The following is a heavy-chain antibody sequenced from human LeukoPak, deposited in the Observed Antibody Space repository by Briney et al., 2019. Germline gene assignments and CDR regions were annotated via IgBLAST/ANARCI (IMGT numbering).Heavy chain of an antibody. D-gene: IGHD2-15*01. CDR1: GFTFSNYW. CDR2: ISGSGGST. J-gene: IGHJ4*01. V-gene: IGHV3-23*01. CDR3: AKLVLDRSGVSCYRALDY. Sequence: GGSLRLSCAASGFTFSNYWMHWVRQVPGKGLEWVSAISGSGGSTYYADSVKGRFTISRDNAKNSLYLQMNSLRAEDTAVYYCAKLVLDRSGVSCYRALDYWGHGTLVTVSS.